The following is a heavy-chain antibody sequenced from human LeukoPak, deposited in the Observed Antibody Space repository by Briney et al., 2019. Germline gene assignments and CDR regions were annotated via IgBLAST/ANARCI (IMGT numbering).Heavy chain of an antibody. V-gene: IGHV4-61*02. Sequence: TSETLSLTCTVSGGSISSGSYYWSWIRQPAGKGLEWIGRISSSGSTNYNPSLKSRVTISVDTSKNQFSLKLSSVTAADTAVYFCARGPYSYDSSGAFDIWGQGTMVTVSS. CDR1: GGSISSGSYY. J-gene: IGHJ3*02. CDR2: ISSSGST. D-gene: IGHD3-22*01. CDR3: ARGPYSYDSSGAFDI.